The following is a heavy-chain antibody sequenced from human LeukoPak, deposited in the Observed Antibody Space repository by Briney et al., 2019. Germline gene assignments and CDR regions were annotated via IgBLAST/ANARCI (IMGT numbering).Heavy chain of an antibody. CDR1: GGSLSSGDYY. CDR2: IYYSGST. D-gene: IGHD3-9*01. J-gene: IGHJ4*02. V-gene: IGHV4-30-4*01. Sequence: SETLSLTCTVSGGSLSSGDYYWSWIRQPPGRGLEWIGYIYYSGSTYYNPSLKSRVTMSVDTSKNQFSLKLSSVTAADTAVYYCARGGSPDFDWLLFHYWGQGTLDTVSS. CDR3: ARGGSPDFDWLLFHY.